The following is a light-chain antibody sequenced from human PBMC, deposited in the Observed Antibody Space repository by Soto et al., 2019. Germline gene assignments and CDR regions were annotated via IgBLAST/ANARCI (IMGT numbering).Light chain of an antibody. V-gene: IGKV1-27*01. CDR3: QHYHSAPYT. Sequence: DIQMTQSPSSLSASVGDRVTITCRANQGIRNSLAWYQQKPGKVPKLLIYGASTLHSGVPSRFSGSGSGTDFTLTISSLQPEDVATYYCQHYHSAPYTFGPGTKVDIK. CDR1: QGIRNS. CDR2: GAS. J-gene: IGKJ3*01.